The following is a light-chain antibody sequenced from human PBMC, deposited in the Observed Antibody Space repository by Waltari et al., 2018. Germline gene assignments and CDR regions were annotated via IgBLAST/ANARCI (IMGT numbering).Light chain of an antibody. Sequence: QSVLTQPPSVSAAPGQRVPIPCSGGSPNIGINHVSWYRQFPGTAPKLLIYENTERPSGIPGRFSGSKSGTSATLDITGLQAGDEADYYCGTWDSSLSGAVFGGGTHLTVL. CDR2: ENT. CDR1: SPNIGINH. V-gene: IGLV1-51*02. J-gene: IGLJ7*01. CDR3: GTWDSSLSGAV.